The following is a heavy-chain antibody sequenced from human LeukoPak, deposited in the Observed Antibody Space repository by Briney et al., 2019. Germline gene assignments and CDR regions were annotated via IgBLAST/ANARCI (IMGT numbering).Heavy chain of an antibody. CDR2: INHSGST. Sequence: SETLSLTCAVYGGSFSGYYWSWIRQPPGKGLEWIGEINHSGSTNYNPSLKSRVTISVDTSKNQFSLKLSSVAAADTAVYYCARGKWLRYYDYWGQGTLVTVSS. D-gene: IGHD5-12*01. V-gene: IGHV4-34*01. CDR1: GGSFSGYY. CDR3: ARGKWLRYYDY. J-gene: IGHJ4*02.